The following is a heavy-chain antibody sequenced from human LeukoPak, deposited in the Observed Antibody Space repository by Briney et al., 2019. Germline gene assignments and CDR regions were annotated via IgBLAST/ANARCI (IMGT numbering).Heavy chain of an antibody. CDR2: IFYSGST. CDR3: ARRRKILDTFIFDY. J-gene: IGHJ4*02. V-gene: IGHV4-59*12. D-gene: IGHD5-18*01. CDR1: GGTISSDY. Sequence: PSETLSLICTVSGGTISSDYWSWIRQPPVKGLEWIGYIFYSGSTHYNASLKSRVTISIDTSKNQFSLKLNSVTAADTAVYYCARRRKILDTFIFDYWGQGTLVTVSS.